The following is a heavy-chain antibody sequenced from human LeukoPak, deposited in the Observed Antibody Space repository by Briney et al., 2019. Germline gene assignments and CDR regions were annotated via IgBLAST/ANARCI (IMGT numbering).Heavy chain of an antibody. D-gene: IGHD1-26*01. Sequence: SVKVSCKASGYTFTGYYMHWVRQAPGQGLEWMGGIIPILGTANYAQKFQGRVTITADESTSTAYMELSSLRSEDTAVYYCARGEVGATSFDYWGQGTLVTVSS. V-gene: IGHV1-69*13. CDR2: IIPILGTA. CDR3: ARGEVGATSFDY. CDR1: GYTFTGYY. J-gene: IGHJ4*02.